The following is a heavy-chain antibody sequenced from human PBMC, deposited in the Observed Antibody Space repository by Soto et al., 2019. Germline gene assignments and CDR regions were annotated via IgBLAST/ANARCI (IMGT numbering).Heavy chain of an antibody. CDR1: GFTFSSYA. CDR2: ISYDGSNK. D-gene: IGHD6-6*01. V-gene: IGHV3-30-3*01. Sequence: GGSLRLSCAASGFTFSSYAMHWVRQAPGKGLEWVAVISYDGSNKYYADSVKGRFTISRDNSKNTLYLQMNSLRAEDTAVYYCARGAARHYYYGMDVWGQGTTVTVSS. J-gene: IGHJ6*02. CDR3: ARGAARHYYYGMDV.